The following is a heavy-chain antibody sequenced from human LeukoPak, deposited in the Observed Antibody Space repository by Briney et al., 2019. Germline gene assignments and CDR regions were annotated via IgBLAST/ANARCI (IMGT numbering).Heavy chain of an antibody. Sequence: GGSLRLSCAASGFTFSSYAMSWVRQAPGKGLEWVSAISGSGGSTYYADSVKGRFTISRDNSKNTLYLQMNSLRAEDTAVYYCAKGYCSSTSCSGDYWGQGTLATVSS. CDR1: GFTFSSYA. CDR2: ISGSGGST. CDR3: AKGYCSSTSCSGDY. J-gene: IGHJ4*02. D-gene: IGHD2-2*01. V-gene: IGHV3-23*01.